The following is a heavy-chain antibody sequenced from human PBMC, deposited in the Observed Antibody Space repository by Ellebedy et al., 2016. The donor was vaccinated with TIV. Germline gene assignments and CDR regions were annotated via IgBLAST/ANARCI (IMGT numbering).Heavy chain of an antibody. CDR3: AREGSYLGGLGMDV. V-gene: IGHV3-33*08. Sequence: PGGSLRLSCAASGFTFSSYGMHWVRQAPGKGLEWVAVIWYDGSNKYYADSVKGRFTISRDNSKNTLYLQMNSLRDEDTAVYYCAREGSYLGGLGMDVWGQGTTVTVSS. D-gene: IGHD1-26*01. CDR2: IWYDGSNK. J-gene: IGHJ6*02. CDR1: GFTFSSYG.